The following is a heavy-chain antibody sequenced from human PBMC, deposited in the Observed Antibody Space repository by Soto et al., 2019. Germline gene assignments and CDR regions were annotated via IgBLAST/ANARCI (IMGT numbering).Heavy chain of an antibody. CDR3: AGGATGRAPFQH. V-gene: IGHV3-72*01. J-gene: IGHJ1*01. CDR2: SRNKVASYTT. D-gene: IGHD6-13*01. Sequence: GGSLRLSXAASGLSLSDQFMDWVRQVPRKGLEWVGRSRNKVASYTTEYAAPVKGRFTISRDESKNSLYLQMNSLRTEDTAVYFCAGGATGRAPFQHWGQGTLVTVSS. CDR1: GLSLSDQF.